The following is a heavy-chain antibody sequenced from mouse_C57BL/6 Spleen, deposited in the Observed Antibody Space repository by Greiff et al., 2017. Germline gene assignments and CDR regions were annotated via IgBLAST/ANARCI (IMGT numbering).Heavy chain of an antibody. Sequence: QVQLQQSGAELVKPGASVKISCKASGYAFSSYWMNWVKQRTGKGLEWIGQIYPGDGDTNYNGKFKGKATLTADKSSSTAYMQLSSLTSEDSAVYFCARQNYFDYWGQGTTLTVSS. J-gene: IGHJ2*01. CDR3: ARQNYFDY. V-gene: IGHV1-80*01. CDR1: GYAFSSYW. CDR2: IYPGDGDT.